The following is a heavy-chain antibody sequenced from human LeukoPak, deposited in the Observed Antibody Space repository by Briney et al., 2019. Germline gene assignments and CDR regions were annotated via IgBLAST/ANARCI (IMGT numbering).Heavy chain of an antibody. CDR2: VWYDGSEK. J-gene: IGHJ4*02. V-gene: IGHV3-33*01. CDR1: GFTFSSYG. Sequence: GRSLRLSCAASGFTFSSYGIHWVRQAPGKGLEWVAVVWYDGSEKYYADSVEGRFTISRDNSKNTLYLQMNSLRAEDTAIYYCARDRGDPDYYFDQWGQGTLVTVSS. CDR3: ARDRGDPDYYFDQ. D-gene: IGHD7-27*01.